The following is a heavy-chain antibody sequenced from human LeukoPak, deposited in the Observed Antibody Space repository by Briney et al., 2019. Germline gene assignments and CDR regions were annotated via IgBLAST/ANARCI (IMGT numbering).Heavy chain of an antibody. J-gene: IGHJ4*02. CDR2: IYRGVSI. V-gene: IGHV3-66*01. CDR3: ARVWPYDSSGPPFDY. CDR1: GFTVSSNY. Sequence: GGSLRLSCAASGFTVSSNYMTWVRQAPGKGQEWVSVIYRGVSIYYADSVKGRFTISRDNSKNTLDLQMNSLRAEDTAVYFCARVWPYDSSGPPFDYWGQGTLVTVSS. D-gene: IGHD3-22*01.